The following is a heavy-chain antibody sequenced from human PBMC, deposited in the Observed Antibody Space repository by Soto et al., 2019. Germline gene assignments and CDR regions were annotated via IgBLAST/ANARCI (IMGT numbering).Heavy chain of an antibody. CDR1: GGSISSGGYY. D-gene: IGHD3-22*01. CDR2: IYYIGST. Sequence: PSEALSRTCTVSGGSISSGGYYWSGIRQHPGKGLEWIGYIYYIGSTYYNPSLKSRVTISVDTSKNQFSLKLSSVTAADTAVYYCARNYHSSGFYFDYWGQGTLVTVSS. CDR3: ARNYHSSGFYFDY. V-gene: IGHV4-31*03. J-gene: IGHJ4*02.